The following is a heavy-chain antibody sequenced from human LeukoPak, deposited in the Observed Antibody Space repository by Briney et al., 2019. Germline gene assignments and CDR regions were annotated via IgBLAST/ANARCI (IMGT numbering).Heavy chain of an antibody. J-gene: IGHJ4*02. D-gene: IGHD3-3*01. CDR2: IYYSGST. CDR1: GGSISSGGYY. Sequence: KPSQTLSLTCTVSGGSISSGGYYWSWIRQHPGKGLEWIGYIYYSGSTYYNPSLKSRVTISVDTSKNQFSLKLSSVTAADTAVYYCARVFRQGLHPGYWGQGTLVTVSS. CDR3: ARVFRQGLHPGY. V-gene: IGHV4-31*03.